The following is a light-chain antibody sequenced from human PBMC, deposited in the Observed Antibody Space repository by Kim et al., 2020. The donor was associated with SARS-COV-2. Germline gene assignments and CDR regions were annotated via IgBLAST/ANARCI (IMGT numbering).Light chain of an antibody. V-gene: IGKV1-33*01. CDR1: QDIDNY. Sequence: DIQMTQSPSSLSASVGDRVTVTCQASQDIDNYLNWYQQRPGKAPKLLIYDASNLETGVPSRFSGSGSGTDFNFTISSLRPEDIATYYCQQYDNLPLTFGGGTKLEI. CDR3: QQYDNLPLT. CDR2: DAS. J-gene: IGKJ4*01.